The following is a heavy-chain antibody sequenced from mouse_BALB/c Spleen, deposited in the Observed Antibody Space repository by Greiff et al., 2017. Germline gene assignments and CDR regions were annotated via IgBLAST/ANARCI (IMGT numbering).Heavy chain of an antibody. V-gene: IGHV1-9*01. D-gene: IGHD2-4*01. CDR1: GYTFSSYW. CDR3: AREGIYYDYAMDY. CDR2: ILPGSGST. J-gene: IGHJ4*01. Sequence: QVQLQQSGAELMKPGASVKISCKATGYTFSSYWIEWVKQRPGHGLEWIGEILPGSGSTNYNEKFKGKATFTADTSSNTAYMQLSSLTSEDSAVYYCAREGIYYDYAMDYWGQGTSVTVSS.